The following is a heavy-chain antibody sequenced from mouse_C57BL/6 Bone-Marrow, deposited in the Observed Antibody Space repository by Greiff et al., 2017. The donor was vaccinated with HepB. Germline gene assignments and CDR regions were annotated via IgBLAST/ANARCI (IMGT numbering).Heavy chain of an antibody. CDR2: IDRNSGGT. Sequence: QVQLQQPGADLVKPGASVKLSCTASGYTFTSYWMHWVSQRPGRGLEWIGRIDRNSGGTKYNEKVKSKATLTGDKPSNTAYLQLSSLTSEDSAVYYCARSRAYFDYWGQGTTLTVSS. CDR1: GYTFTSYW. J-gene: IGHJ2*01. CDR3: ARSRAYFDY. V-gene: IGHV1-72*01. D-gene: IGHD3-1*01.